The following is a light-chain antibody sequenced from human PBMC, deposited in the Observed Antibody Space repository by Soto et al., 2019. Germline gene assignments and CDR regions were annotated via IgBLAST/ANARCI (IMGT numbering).Light chain of an antibody. Sequence: QSVLTQPSSVSGSPGQSIAISFPGTSIDVGCSNSVSWYQQHPGKAPKLLIYDVSNRPSGVSNRFSGSKSDNTASLTIPGLQAEDEADYYCSSYATGGSYVFGTGTKVTVL. V-gene: IGLV2-14*01. CDR1: SIDVGCSNS. CDR3: SSYATGGSYV. CDR2: DVS. J-gene: IGLJ1*01.